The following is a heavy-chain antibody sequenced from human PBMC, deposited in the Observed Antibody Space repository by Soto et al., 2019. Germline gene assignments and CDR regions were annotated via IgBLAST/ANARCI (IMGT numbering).Heavy chain of an antibody. CDR3: AREEARIVGAYDY. Sequence: SPALSLTCAISGERVASNSAAWNWIRQSPSRGLEWLGRTYYRSKWYNDYAVSVKSRITINPDTSKNQFSLQLNSVTPEDTAVYYCAREEARIVGAYDYWGQGTLVTAPQ. J-gene: IGHJ4*02. CDR1: GERVASNSAA. V-gene: IGHV6-1*01. D-gene: IGHD1-26*01. CDR2: TYYRSKWYN.